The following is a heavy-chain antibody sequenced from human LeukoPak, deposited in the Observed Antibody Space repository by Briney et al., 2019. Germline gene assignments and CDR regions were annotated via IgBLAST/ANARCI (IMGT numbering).Heavy chain of an antibody. CDR3: ARDVTTYYYDSSGPGYMDV. J-gene: IGHJ6*03. V-gene: IGHV1-69*05. D-gene: IGHD3-22*01. Sequence: GASVKVSCKASGYTFTGYYMHWVRQAPGQGLEWMGRIIPIFGTANYAQKFQGRVTITTDESTSTAYMELSSLRSEDTAVYYCARDVTTYYYDSSGPGYMDVWGKGTTVTVSS. CDR2: IIPIFGTA. CDR1: GYTFTGYY.